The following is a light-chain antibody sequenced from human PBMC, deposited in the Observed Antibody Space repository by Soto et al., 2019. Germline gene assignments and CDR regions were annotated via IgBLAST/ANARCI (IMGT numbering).Light chain of an antibody. J-gene: IGKJ2*01. CDR2: GAS. Sequence: EIVLTQSPGTLSLSPGDRATLSCRASQSVRSSYLAWYQQKGGQAPRLLIHGASSRATGIPDRFSGSWSGTDFTLSSSRLEPDYFSVYYCQQYGSAPVTFGQGTKLESK. V-gene: IGKV3-20*01. CDR3: QQYGSAPVT. CDR1: QSVRSSY.